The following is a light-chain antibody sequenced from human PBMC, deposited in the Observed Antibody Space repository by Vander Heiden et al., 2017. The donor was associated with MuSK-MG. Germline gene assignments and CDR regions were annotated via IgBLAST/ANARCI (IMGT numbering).Light chain of an antibody. V-gene: IGLV1-51*02. CDR1: SSNIGNNY. J-gene: IGLJ2*01. CDR3: GTWDSSLSAVV. Sequence: QSVLTQPSSVSAAPGQKVTISCSGSSSNIGNNYVSWYQQLPGTAPKLLIYENNKRPSGIPDRFSCSKSGTSATLGITGLQTGDEADYYCGTWDSSLSAVVFGGGTKLTVL. CDR2: ENN.